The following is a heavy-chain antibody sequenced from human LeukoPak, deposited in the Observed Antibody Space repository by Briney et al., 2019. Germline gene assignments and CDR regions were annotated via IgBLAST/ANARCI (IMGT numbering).Heavy chain of an antibody. V-gene: IGHV1-2*02. CDR3: ARGRVGAPRNAFDI. Sequence: ASVKVSCKASGYTFTGYYIHWVRQAPGQGLEWMGWINPNSGGTKYAQKFKGRVTMTRDTSISTAYMELSRLRSDDTAVYYCARGRVGAPRNAFDIWGQGTMVTVSS. CDR2: INPNSGGT. J-gene: IGHJ3*02. D-gene: IGHD1-26*01. CDR1: GYTFTGYY.